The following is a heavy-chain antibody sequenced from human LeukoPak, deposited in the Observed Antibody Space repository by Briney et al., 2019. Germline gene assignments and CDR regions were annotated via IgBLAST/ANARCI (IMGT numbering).Heavy chain of an antibody. CDR3: VKDLFRYDS. CDR1: GFSFSDFA. V-gene: IGHV3-23*01. D-gene: IGHD3-9*01. Sequence: GGSLRLSCTASGFSFSDFAMTRVRQAPGRGLEWVSGIIGSGYNTYYADSVKGRFTVSRDNSNNTLYLQMNSLRAEDTAIYYCVKDLFRYDSWGQGNLVTVSS. J-gene: IGHJ4*02. CDR2: IIGSGYNT.